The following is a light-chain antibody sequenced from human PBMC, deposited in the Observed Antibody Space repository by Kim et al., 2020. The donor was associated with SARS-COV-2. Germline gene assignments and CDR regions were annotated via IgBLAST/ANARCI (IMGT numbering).Light chain of an antibody. CDR1: QDIRSN. V-gene: IGKV1-16*01. CDR2: RAS. CDR3: QQYEAYPLT. Sequence: SASVGDRVTITCRASQDIRSNLVWFQQRPGKAPKSLVSRASSLQSGVPPRFSGSGYGTDFTLTITSLQPEDFATYYCQQYEAYPLTFGGGTKLEI. J-gene: IGKJ4*01.